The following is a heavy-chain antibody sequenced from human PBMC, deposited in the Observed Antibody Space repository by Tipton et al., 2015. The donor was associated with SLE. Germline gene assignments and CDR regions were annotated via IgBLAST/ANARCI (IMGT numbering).Heavy chain of an antibody. V-gene: IGHV3-74*01. Sequence: SLRLSCAASGFTFSSYWMHWVRQAPGKGLVWVSRINSDGSSTSYADSVKGRFTISRDNAKKTLYLQMNSLRPEDTAVYYCANGCIWGSYRFDYWRQGSLASVSS. CDR3: ANGCIWGSYRFDY. CDR1: GFTFSSYW. D-gene: IGHD3-16*02. J-gene: IGHJ4*02. CDR2: INSDGSST.